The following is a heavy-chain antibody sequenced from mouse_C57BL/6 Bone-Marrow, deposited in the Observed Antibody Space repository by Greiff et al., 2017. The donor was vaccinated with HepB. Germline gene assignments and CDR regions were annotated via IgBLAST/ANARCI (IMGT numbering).Heavy chain of an antibody. J-gene: IGHJ1*03. CDR3: ARVITTVVNWYFDV. V-gene: IGHV1-50*01. D-gene: IGHD1-1*01. CDR2: IDPSDSYT. Sequence: VQLQQPGAELVKPGASVKLSCKASGYTFTSYWMQWVKQRPGQGLEWIGEIDPSDSYTNYNQKFKGKATLTVDTSSSTSYMQLSSLTSEDSAVYYCARVITTVVNWYFDVWGTGTTVTVPS. CDR1: GYTFTSYW.